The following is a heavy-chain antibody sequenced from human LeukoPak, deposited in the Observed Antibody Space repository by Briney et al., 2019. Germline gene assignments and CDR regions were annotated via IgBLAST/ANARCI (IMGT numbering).Heavy chain of an antibody. J-gene: IGHJ6*03. CDR3: ARALSNYVDYHYYYYMDV. D-gene: IGHD4-11*01. V-gene: IGHV3-20*04. CDR1: GFTFDDYG. CDR2: INWNGVST. Sequence: GGSLRLSCAASGFTFDDYGMSWVRQAPGKGLEWVSGINWNGVSTSYVDSVKGRFTISRDNAKNSLYLQMNSLRAEDTVLYYCARALSNYVDYHYYYYMDVWGKGTTVTVSS.